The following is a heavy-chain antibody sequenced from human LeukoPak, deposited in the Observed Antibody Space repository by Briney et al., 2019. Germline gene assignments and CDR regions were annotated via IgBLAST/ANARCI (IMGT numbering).Heavy chain of an antibody. Sequence: RFQGRVIITRDTSASTAYMELSSLRSEDTAVYSCARERPGTDAFDIWGQGTVVTVSS. J-gene: IGHJ3*02. V-gene: IGHV1-3*01. D-gene: IGHD3-10*01. CDR3: ARERPGTDAFDI.